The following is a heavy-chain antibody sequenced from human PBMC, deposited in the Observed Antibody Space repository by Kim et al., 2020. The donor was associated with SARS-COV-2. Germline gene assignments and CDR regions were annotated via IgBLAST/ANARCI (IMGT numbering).Heavy chain of an antibody. Sequence: YSPTLKSRVTISVDTSKNQFSLKLSSVTAADTAVYDCATSLGDLRGWFDPWGQGTLVTVSS. CDR3: ATSLGDLRGWFDP. V-gene: IGHV4-59*01. D-gene: IGHD7-27*01. J-gene: IGHJ5*02.